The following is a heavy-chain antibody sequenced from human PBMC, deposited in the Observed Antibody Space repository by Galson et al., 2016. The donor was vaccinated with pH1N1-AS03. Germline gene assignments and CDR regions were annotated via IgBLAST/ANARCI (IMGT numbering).Heavy chain of an antibody. J-gene: IGHJ4*02. CDR3: ARGEEKSGWYSGFVY. CDR1: GFIFSDYY. D-gene: IGHD6-19*01. CDR2: ISSSGKTI. Sequence: SLRLSCAVSGFIFSDYYMSWFRQAPGEGLEWISYISSSGKTIHYADSVKGRFIISRDNVKNSLLLQMNRLRAEDTAVYYCARGEEKSGWYSGFVYWGQGTLAIVSS. V-gene: IGHV3-11*01.